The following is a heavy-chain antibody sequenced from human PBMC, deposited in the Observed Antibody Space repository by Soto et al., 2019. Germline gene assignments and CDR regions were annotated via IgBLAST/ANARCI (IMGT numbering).Heavy chain of an antibody. J-gene: IGHJ4*02. CDR3: ARTTGVVHYDILTGYYDY. D-gene: IGHD3-9*01. CDR2: IYYSGST. Sequence: SETLSLTCTVSGGSISSGGYYWSWIRQHPGKGLEWIGYIYYSGSTYYNPSLKSRVTISVDTSKNQFSLKLSSVTAADTAVYYCARTTGVVHYDILTGYYDYWGQGTLVTVSS. V-gene: IGHV4-31*03. CDR1: GGSISSGGYY.